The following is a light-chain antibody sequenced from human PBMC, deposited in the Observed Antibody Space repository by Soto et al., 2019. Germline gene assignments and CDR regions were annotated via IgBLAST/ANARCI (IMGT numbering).Light chain of an antibody. Sequence: DIQMTQSPSSLSASVGDRVTITCRASQSINSYLNWYQQKPQKAPKLLIYAASNLQSGVPLRFSGSGSGTDFTLTISSLQPEDFATYYCQESYSAPRTFGQGTKLEIK. J-gene: IGKJ2*01. V-gene: IGKV1-39*01. CDR2: AAS. CDR3: QESYSAPRT. CDR1: QSINSY.